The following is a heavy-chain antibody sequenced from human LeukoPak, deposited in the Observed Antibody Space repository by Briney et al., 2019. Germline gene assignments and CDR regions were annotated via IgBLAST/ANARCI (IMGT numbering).Heavy chain of an antibody. Sequence: ASVKVPCKASGYTFTGYYMHWVRQAPGQGLEWTGWINPNSGGTNYAQKFQGRVTMTRDTSISTAYMELSRLRSDDTAVYYCARGVGATTEGAFDIWGQGTMVTVSS. CDR2: INPNSGGT. J-gene: IGHJ3*02. CDR1: GYTFTGYY. D-gene: IGHD1-26*01. CDR3: ARGVGATTEGAFDI. V-gene: IGHV1-2*02.